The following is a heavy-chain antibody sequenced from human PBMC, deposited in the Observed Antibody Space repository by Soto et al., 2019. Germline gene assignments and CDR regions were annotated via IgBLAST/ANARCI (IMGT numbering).Heavy chain of an antibody. D-gene: IGHD3-10*01. V-gene: IGHV3-53*01. Sequence: EVQLVESGGGLIKPGGSLKLSCAAYGFTVGNNYMSWVRQATGKGLEWVSLIYSTGTTKYADSVKGRFTVSRDNAKNTLYLQMNRLRAEAPAVYYCAKDGRGSGSHYNSFGYWGQGTLVTVSS. CDR1: GFTVGNNY. J-gene: IGHJ4*02. CDR3: AKDGRGSGSHYNSFGY. CDR2: IYSTGTT.